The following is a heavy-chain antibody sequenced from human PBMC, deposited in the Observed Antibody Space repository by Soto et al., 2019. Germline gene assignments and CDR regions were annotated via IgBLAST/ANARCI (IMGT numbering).Heavy chain of an antibody. D-gene: IGHD3-3*01. Sequence: ASVKVSCKASGYTFTSYDINWVRQATGQGLEWMGWMNPNSGNTGYAQKFQGRVTMTRNTSISTAYMELSSLRSEDTAVYYCARDHYDFWSGYYTEYYYYGMDVWGQGTTVTVSS. V-gene: IGHV1-8*01. CDR1: GYTFTSYD. J-gene: IGHJ6*02. CDR2: MNPNSGNT. CDR3: ARDHYDFWSGYYTEYYYYGMDV.